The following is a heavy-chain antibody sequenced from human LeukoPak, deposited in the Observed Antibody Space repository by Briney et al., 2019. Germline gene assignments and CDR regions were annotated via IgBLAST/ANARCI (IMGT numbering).Heavy chain of an antibody. J-gene: IGHJ4*02. CDR2: INSGGDT. D-gene: IGHD3/OR15-3a*01. CDR3: ARDMDWSYDY. V-gene: IGHV3-53*01. CDR1: GSSVSSNV. Sequence: GGSLRLSCAISGSSVSSNVMNWVRQAPGKGLEWLSAINSGGDTFYADSVRGRFTISRDDSQDTLYLHMNSLRVEDTAAYFCARDMDWSYDYWGQGTQVTVSS.